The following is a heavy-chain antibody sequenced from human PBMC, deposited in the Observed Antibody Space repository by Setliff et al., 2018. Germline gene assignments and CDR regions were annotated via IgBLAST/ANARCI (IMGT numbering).Heavy chain of an antibody. CDR3: VRDRTAYSYGLNV. D-gene: IGHD2-15*01. CDR2: IYHKGNT. CDR1: GGSISPYF. V-gene: IGHV4-59*01. Sequence: SETLSLTCTVSGGSISPYFWSWIRQPPGKGLEWIGYIYHKGNTNFNPSLKTRVTMSVDTSKNQFALNLRSVTAADAAVYYCVRDRTAYSYGLNVWGQGTTVTVS. J-gene: IGHJ6*02.